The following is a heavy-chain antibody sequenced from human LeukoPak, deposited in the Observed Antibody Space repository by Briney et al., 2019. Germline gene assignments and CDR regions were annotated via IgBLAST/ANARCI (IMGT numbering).Heavy chain of an antibody. D-gene: IGHD3-10*01. J-gene: IGHJ5*02. CDR1: DYTFTAYY. CDR2: INPNSGGT. CDR3: ARERDYYGSGFKYWFDP. Sequence: ASVTVSCKASDYTFTAYYFHWVRQAPGQGLEWMGWINPNSGGTNYAQKFQGRVTMTRDTSISTAYMELSRLRSDDTAVYYCARERDYYGSGFKYWFDPWGQGTLVTVSS. V-gene: IGHV1-2*02.